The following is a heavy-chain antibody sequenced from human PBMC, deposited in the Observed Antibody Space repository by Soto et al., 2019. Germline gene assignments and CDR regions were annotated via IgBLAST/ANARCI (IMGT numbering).Heavy chain of an antibody. CDR1: VDTFTYRY. CDR3: ASTAAATIYYYGMDV. CDR2: ITPFNGNT. V-gene: IGHV1-45*02. D-gene: IGHD6-13*01. J-gene: IGHJ6*02. Sequence: SVKVSCKACVDTFTYRYLHWVRQAPGEALEWMGWITPFNGNTNYAQKFQDRVTITRDRSMSTAYMELSSLRSEDTAMYYCASTAAATIYYYGMDVWGQGTTVTVSS.